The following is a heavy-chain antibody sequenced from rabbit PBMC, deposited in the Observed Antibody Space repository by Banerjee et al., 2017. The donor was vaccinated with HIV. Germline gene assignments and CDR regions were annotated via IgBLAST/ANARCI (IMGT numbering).Heavy chain of an antibody. J-gene: IGHJ4*01. CDR2: IYVGTSDTT. CDR1: GIAFSSYYY. CDR3: ARDLAALAGWNFGL. V-gene: IGHV1S45*01. D-gene: IGHD4-2*01. Sequence: QQQLEESGGGLVKPGGTLTLTCKASGIAFSSYYYMCWVRQAPGKGLEWIACIYVGTSDTTWYASWATGRFTIPKPPATTVTLQKTRLTAADTAPYFCARDLAALAGWNFGLWSPGTLV.